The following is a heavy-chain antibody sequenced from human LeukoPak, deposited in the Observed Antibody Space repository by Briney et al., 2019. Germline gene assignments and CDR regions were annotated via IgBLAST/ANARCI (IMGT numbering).Heavy chain of an antibody. Sequence: PGRSLRLSCAASGFTFSSYGMHWVRQAPGKGLEWVSAISGSGVSTYYADSVKGRFTISRDNSKNTLYLQIHSLRAEDTALYYCAKGKGSPSSSIDWWGQGTLVTVSS. CDR3: AKGKGSPSSSIDW. J-gene: IGHJ4*02. V-gene: IGHV3-23*01. CDR2: ISGSGVST. D-gene: IGHD2-15*01. CDR1: GFTFSSYG.